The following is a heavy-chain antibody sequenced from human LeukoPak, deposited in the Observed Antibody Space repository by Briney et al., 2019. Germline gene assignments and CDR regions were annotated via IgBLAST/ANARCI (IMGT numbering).Heavy chain of an antibody. Sequence: GGSLRLSCAASGFTFSSYVMNWVRQAPGKGLEWVSYISSSGSTIYYADSVKGRFTISRDNAKNSLYLQMNSLRAEDTAVYYCARTAFDDSRWGQGTLVTVSS. CDR2: ISSSGSTI. CDR1: GFTFSSYV. V-gene: IGHV3-48*03. CDR3: ARTAFDDSR. J-gene: IGHJ4*02. D-gene: IGHD3-16*01.